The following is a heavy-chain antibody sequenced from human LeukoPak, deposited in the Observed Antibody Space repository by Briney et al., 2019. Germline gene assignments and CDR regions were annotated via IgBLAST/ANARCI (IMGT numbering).Heavy chain of an antibody. J-gene: IGHJ4*02. Sequence: GASVKVSGKASGYTFTDYDITWVRQAPGQGLEWMGWISAYNGHTNYAQKLQGRITVTTDTSTSTSYMELRSLRSDDTAVYYCARRGLGTTLSYFESSGPGDLGIVSS. CDR2: ISAYNGHT. D-gene: IGHD1-7*01. V-gene: IGHV1-18*01. CDR3: ARRGLGTTLSYFES. CDR1: GYTFTDYD.